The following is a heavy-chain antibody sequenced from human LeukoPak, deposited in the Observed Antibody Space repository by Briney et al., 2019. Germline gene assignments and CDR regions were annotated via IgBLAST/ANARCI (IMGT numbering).Heavy chain of an antibody. D-gene: IGHD3-10*01. Sequence: SQTLSLTCTVSGGSISSGSYYWSWIRQPAGKGLEWIGRIYTSGSTNYNPSLKSRVTISVDTSKNQFSLKLSSVTAADTAVYYCARGPGSDYYYYMDVWGKGTTVTVSS. CDR1: GGSISSGSYY. CDR2: IYTSGST. J-gene: IGHJ6*03. V-gene: IGHV4-61*02. CDR3: ARGPGSDYYYYMDV.